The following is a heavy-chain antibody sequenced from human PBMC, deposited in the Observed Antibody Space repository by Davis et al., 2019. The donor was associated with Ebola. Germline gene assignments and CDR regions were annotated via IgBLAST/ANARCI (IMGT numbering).Heavy chain of an antibody. Sequence: PGGSLRLSCAASGFIFSDFYMSWIRQAPGKGLELVSYISNSNTNYADSVKGRFTISRDNAKNSLYLQMNSLSAEDTAVYHCARGGYYDSSGYSHEAFDIWGQGTMVTVSS. CDR3: ARGGYYDSSGYSHEAFDI. CDR2: ISNSNT. D-gene: IGHD3-22*01. V-gene: IGHV3-11*06. J-gene: IGHJ3*02. CDR1: GFIFSDFY.